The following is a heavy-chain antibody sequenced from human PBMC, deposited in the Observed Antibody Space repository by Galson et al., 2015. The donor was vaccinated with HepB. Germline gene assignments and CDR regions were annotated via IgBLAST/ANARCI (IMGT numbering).Heavy chain of an antibody. CDR3: ARGLRTGGGNSKFDY. D-gene: IGHD4-23*01. CDR1: GYTFTSYG. CDR2: ISAYNGNT. Sequence: SVKVSCKASGYTFTSYGISWVRQAPGQGLEWMGWISAYNGNTNYAQKLQGRVTMTTDTSTSTAYMELRSLRSDDTAVYYCARGLRTGGGNSKFDYWGQGTLVTVSS. V-gene: IGHV1-18*01. J-gene: IGHJ4*02.